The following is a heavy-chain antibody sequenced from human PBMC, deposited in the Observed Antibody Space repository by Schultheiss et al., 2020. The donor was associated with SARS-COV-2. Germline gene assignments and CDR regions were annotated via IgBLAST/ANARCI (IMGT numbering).Heavy chain of an antibody. CDR2: IYYSGIT. Sequence: SETLSLTCTVSGGSISSYYWSWIRQPPGKGLEWIGYIYYSGITNYNPSLNSRVTISQDTSKSQFSLRLSSVTAADTAVYYCGRDWKYDVSYYGMDVWGQGTTVTVSS. V-gene: IGHV4-59*01. CDR3: GRDWKYDVSYYGMDV. D-gene: IGHD1-7*01. J-gene: IGHJ6*02. CDR1: GGSISSYY.